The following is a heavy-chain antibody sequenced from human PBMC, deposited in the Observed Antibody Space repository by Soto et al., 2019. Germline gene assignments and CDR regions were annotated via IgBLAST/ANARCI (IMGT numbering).Heavy chain of an antibody. J-gene: IGHJ4*02. Sequence: QITLKESGPTLVKPTQTLTLTCTFSGVSLSTSGVGVSWIRQPPRKALEWLALIYWDDDKRYSPSLKRRLTIHKDHYKNPVVLIMTNMNPVDTATYYCANKSAVAGLFDYWGQGTLVTVSS. D-gene: IGHD6-19*01. CDR2: IYWDDDK. CDR3: ANKSAVAGLFDY. CDR1: GVSLSTSGVG. V-gene: IGHV2-5*02.